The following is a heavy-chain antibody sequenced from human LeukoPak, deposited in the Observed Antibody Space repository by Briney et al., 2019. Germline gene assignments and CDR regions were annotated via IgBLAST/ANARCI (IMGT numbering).Heavy chain of an antibody. CDR2: ISGSGSST. J-gene: IGHJ4*02. CDR3: AKDPRPYSSGWYGWYYFDY. CDR1: GFTFSSYA. D-gene: IGHD6-19*01. V-gene: IGHV3-23*01. Sequence: GGSLRLSCAASGFTFSSYAMSWVRQAPGKGLEWVSAISGSGSSTYYADSVKGRSTISRDNSKNTLYLQMNSLRAEDTAVYYCAKDPRPYSSGWYGWYYFDYWGQGTLVTVSS.